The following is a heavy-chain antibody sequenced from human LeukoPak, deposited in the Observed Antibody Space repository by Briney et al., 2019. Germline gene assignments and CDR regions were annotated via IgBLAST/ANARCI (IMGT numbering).Heavy chain of an antibody. CDR2: ISGSGGST. D-gene: IGHD3-10*01. J-gene: IGHJ4*02. Sequence: GGSLRLSCAASGFSFSNYAMSWVRQAPGKGLEWVSTISGSGGSTYYADSVKGRFTISRDNSRNTLYLQMNSLRAEDTALYYCAKDQTVRGDSDYWGQGTLVTVSS. CDR1: GFSFSNYA. V-gene: IGHV3-23*01. CDR3: AKDQTVRGDSDY.